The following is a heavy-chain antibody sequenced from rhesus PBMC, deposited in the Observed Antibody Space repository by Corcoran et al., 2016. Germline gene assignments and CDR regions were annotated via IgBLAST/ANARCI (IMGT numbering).Heavy chain of an antibody. J-gene: IGHJ4*01. V-gene: IGHV2-152*01. D-gene: IGHD1-44*01. CDR2: IYWDDDK. CDR1: GFSLTTSGMG. CDR3: ARVLVGTTLDY. Sequence: QVTLKESGPALVKPTQTLTLTCTFSGFSLTTSGMGVGWIRQPPGKALEWLALIYWDDDKRYSTSLKSRLTISKDTSKNQVVLTMTNMDPMDTATYCCARVLVGTTLDYWGQGVLVTVSS.